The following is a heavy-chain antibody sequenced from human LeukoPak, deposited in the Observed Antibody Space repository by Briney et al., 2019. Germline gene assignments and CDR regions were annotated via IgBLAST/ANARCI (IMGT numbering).Heavy chain of an antibody. Sequence: GGSLRLSCAASGFTFSSSAMSWVRQAPGKGLEWVSAISNNGGYTYYADSVQGRFTISRDNVKNTLFLQMNSLGAEDTALYYCARGWNTTPRSGFDIWGLGTMVTVSS. V-gene: IGHV3-23*01. CDR2: ISNNGGYT. D-gene: IGHD1/OR15-1a*01. CDR1: GFTFSSSA. CDR3: ARGWNTTPRSGFDI. J-gene: IGHJ3*02.